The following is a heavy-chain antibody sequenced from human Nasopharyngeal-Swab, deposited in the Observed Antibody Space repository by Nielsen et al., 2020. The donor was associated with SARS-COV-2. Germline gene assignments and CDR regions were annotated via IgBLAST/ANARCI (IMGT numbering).Heavy chain of an antibody. CDR2: ISAYNGNT. Sequence: ASVKVSCKASGYTFTSYGISWVRQAPGQGLEWMGRISAYNGNTNYAQKLQGRVTMTTDTSTSTAYMELRSLRSDDTAVYYCARDAATMIVGLNWFDPWGQGTLVTVSS. D-gene: IGHD3-22*01. CDR3: ARDAATMIVGLNWFDP. CDR1: GYTFTSYG. V-gene: IGHV1-18*01. J-gene: IGHJ5*02.